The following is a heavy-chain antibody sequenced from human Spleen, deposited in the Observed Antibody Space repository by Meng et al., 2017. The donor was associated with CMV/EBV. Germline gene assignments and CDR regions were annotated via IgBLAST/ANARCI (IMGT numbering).Heavy chain of an antibody. CDR2: IYYSGST. Sequence: QVQRTACGPALWKPSKTLLLTCTVSGGSISSGDYDWSWIRQPPGKGLEWIGYIYYSGSTYYNPSLKSRVTISVDTSKNQFSLKLSSVTAADTAVYYCARGGFTSPGGFDPWGQGTLVTVSS. D-gene: IGHD2/OR15-2a*01. V-gene: IGHV4-30-4*08. CDR1: GGSISSGDYD. J-gene: IGHJ5*02. CDR3: ARGGFTSPGGFDP.